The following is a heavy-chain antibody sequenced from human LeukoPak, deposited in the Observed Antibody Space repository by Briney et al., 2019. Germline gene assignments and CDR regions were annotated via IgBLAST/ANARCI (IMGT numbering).Heavy chain of an antibody. CDR3: ARPRVVAAINSHSAFDI. CDR1: GYTFTSHW. D-gene: IGHD2-15*01. CDR2: IYPGDSDT. J-gene: IGHJ3*02. Sequence: GESLKISCKASGYTFTSHWIGWVRQMPGKGLEWMGIIYPGDSDTRYGPSFGGQVTISVEKSLSTAYLQWSSLKASDTAIYFCARPRVVAAINSHSAFDIWGQGTMVTVST. V-gene: IGHV5-51*01.